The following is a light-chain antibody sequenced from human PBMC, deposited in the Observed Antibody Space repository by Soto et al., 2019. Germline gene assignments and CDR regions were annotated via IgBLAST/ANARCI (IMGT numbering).Light chain of an antibody. CDR3: QQCSDWPLT. CDR2: GAS. V-gene: IGKV3-15*01. J-gene: IGKJ1*01. CDR1: QSITSR. Sequence: EIVMTQSPATLSVSPGERATLSCRASQSITSRLAWYQQKPGQPPRVLIYGASTRATGVPARFSGSGSGTQFTLTISGLQSDDSAVYSCQQCSDWPLTFGQGTKVEI.